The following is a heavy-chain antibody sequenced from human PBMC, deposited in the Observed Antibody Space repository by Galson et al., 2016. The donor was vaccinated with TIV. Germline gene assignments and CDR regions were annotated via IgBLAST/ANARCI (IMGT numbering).Heavy chain of an antibody. D-gene: IGHD3-10*01. J-gene: IGHJ6*02. Sequence: SLRLSCAASGFTFSSHAMTWVRQAPGKGLEWVSAISGSGATTHYADSVKGRFTISRDNSKNTLYVQMNSLRAEDTAVYYCAKVPSSGFSYYYGWDVWGQGTTVVVSS. CDR3: AKVPSSGFSYYYGWDV. CDR1: GFTFSSHA. V-gene: IGHV3-23*01. CDR2: ISGSGATT.